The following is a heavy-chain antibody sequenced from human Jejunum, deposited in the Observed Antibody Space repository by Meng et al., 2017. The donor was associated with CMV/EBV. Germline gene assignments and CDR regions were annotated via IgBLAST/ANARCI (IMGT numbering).Heavy chain of an antibody. J-gene: IGHJ4*02. CDR2: ISGGGGTT. D-gene: IGHD6-19*01. V-gene: IGHV3-23*01. CDR1: GFTFNSHT. Sequence: GFTFNSHTMTWVRQAPGRGLEWVAIISGGGGTTYYADSVKGRFTISRDNSKNTLYLQMNSLRGEDTALYYCATPATSSGWYYFDCWGQGTLVTVSS. CDR3: ATPATSSGWYYFDC.